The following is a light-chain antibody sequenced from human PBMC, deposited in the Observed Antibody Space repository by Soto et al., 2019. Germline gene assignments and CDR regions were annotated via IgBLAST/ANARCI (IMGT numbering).Light chain of an antibody. CDR3: QQYYDWPIT. J-gene: IGKJ5*01. Sequence: DIQMTQSPSTLSASVGDRVTITCRASQSISSWLAWYQQKPGKAPKLMIYDASSLESGVPSRFSGSGSGTEFTLTISSLQSEDVAVYYCQQYYDWPITLGQGTRLEIK. CDR2: DAS. V-gene: IGKV1-5*01. CDR1: QSISSW.